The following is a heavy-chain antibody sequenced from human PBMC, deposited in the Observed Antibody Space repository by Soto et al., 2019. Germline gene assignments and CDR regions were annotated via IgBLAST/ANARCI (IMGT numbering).Heavy chain of an antibody. V-gene: IGHV5-51*01. CDR2: IYPGDSDT. D-gene: IGHD3-22*01. Sequence: PXESLKISWKCSGNSFTSYWIGLVLQMPGKGLEWMGIIYPGDSDTRYSPSFQGQVTISADKSISTAYLQWSSLKASDTAMYYCERLVGSSGWAFDYWGQGTLVTVSS. J-gene: IGHJ4*02. CDR3: ERLVGSSGWAFDY. CDR1: GNSFTSYW.